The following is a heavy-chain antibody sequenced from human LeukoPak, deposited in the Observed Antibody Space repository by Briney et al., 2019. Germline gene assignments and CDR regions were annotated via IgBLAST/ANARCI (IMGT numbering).Heavy chain of an antibody. Sequence: SETLSLTCTVSGGSISSYYWSWIRQPAGKGLEWIGRIYTSGSSNYNPSLKSRVTMSVDTSKNQFSLKLSSVTAADTAVYYCARSTYSSSWPFDYWGQGTLVTVSS. J-gene: IGHJ4*02. CDR2: IYTSGSS. CDR3: ARSTYSSSWPFDY. CDR1: GGSISSYY. V-gene: IGHV4-4*07. D-gene: IGHD6-13*01.